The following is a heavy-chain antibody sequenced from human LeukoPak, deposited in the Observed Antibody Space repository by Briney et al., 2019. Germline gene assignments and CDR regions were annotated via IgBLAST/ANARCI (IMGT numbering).Heavy chain of an antibody. CDR3: ARGRQIGYYYDSSEGY. Sequence: SETLSLTCAVYGGSFSGYYWSWIRQPPGKGLEWIGEINHSGSTNYNPSLKSRVTISVDTSKNQFSLKLSSVTAADTAVYYCARGRQIGYYYDSSEGYRGQGTLVTVSS. J-gene: IGHJ4*02. D-gene: IGHD3-22*01. CDR1: GGSFSGYY. V-gene: IGHV4-34*01. CDR2: INHSGST.